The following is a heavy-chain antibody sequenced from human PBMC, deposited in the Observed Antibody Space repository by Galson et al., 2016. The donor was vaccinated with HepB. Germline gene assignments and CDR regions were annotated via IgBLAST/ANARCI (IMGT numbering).Heavy chain of an antibody. J-gene: IGHJ5*02. V-gene: IGHV1-3*01. CDR1: GYTFSNYG. D-gene: IGHD3-10*01. CDR2: INAGNGYT. CDR3: AREASYGSGGYYTWFDP. Sequence: SVKVSCKASGYTFSNYGIHWVRQAPGQGLDWMGWINAGNGYTKYSQKFQGRVTITRDTSASTAYMELSSLRYEDTAVYYCAREASYGSGGYYTWFDPWGPGTLVTVSS.